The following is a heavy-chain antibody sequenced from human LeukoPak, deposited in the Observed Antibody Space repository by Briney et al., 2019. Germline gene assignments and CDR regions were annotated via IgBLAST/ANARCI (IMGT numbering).Heavy chain of an antibody. CDR1: GGSFSGYY. CDR3: ARESYSGGSCFDY. J-gene: IGHJ4*02. V-gene: IGHV4-34*01. CDR2: INHSGST. D-gene: IGHD2-15*01. Sequence: QPSETLSLTCAVYGGSFSGYYWSWIRQPPGKGLEWIGEINHSGSTNYNPSLKSRVTISVDTSKNQFSQKLSSVTAADTAVYYCARESYSGGSCFDYWGQGTLVTVSS.